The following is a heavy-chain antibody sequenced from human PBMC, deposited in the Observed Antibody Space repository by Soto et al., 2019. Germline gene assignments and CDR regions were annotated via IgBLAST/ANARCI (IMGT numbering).Heavy chain of an antibody. J-gene: IGHJ4*02. D-gene: IGHD3-16*02. CDR1: GYTFTSYG. CDR2: ISSYIGNT. Sequence: QVQLVQSGAEVKKPGASEKVSCKASGYTFTSYGIGWVRQAPGQGLEWMGWISSYIGNTNYVPKLQGRVTMTTGTPTSTAYMEPRSLRSDDTAVDYRARGKYDYVWRSYRFDYRGQGTLVPGTS. CDR3: ARGKYDYVWRSYRFDY. V-gene: IGHV1-18*04.